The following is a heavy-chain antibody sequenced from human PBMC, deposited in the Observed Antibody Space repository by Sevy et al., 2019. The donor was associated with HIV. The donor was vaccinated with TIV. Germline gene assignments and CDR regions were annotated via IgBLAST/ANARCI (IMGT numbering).Heavy chain of an antibody. Sequence: SETLSLTCTVSGGSISSSSYYWGWIRQPPGKGLEWIGSIYYSGSTYYNPSLKSRVTISVDTSKNQFSLKLSSVTAADTAVYYCATDGVTTNYYYGMDVWGQGTTVIVSS. D-gene: IGHD2-21*02. J-gene: IGHJ6*02. CDR3: ATDGVTTNYYYGMDV. CDR2: IYYSGST. CDR1: GGSISSSSYY. V-gene: IGHV4-39*01.